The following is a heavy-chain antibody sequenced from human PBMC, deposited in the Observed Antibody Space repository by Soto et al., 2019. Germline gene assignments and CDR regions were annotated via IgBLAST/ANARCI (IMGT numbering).Heavy chain of an antibody. Sequence: GGSPRVACAASGFTVRSYGMHGVRQATGKGLEWVAVISYDGSNKYYADSVKGRFTISRDNSKNTLYLQMNSLRAEDTAVYYCAKSHLHCSGGSCYGPFDYWGQGTLVTVSS. CDR3: AKSHLHCSGGSCYGPFDY. CDR2: ISYDGSNK. V-gene: IGHV3-30*18. CDR1: GFTVRSYG. D-gene: IGHD2-15*01. J-gene: IGHJ4*02.